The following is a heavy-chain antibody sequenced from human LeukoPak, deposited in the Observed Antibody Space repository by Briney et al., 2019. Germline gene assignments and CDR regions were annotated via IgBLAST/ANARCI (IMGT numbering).Heavy chain of an antibody. CDR2: INPSSGST. J-gene: IGHJ6*02. CDR3: ASEGIAVAGTHPYYYYGMDV. Sequence: GASVKVSCKASGYTFTSYYMHWVRQAPGQGLEWMGIINPSSGSTSYAQKFQGRVTMTRDTSTSTVYMELSSLRSEDTAVYYCASEGIAVAGTHPYYYYGMDVWGQGTTVTVSS. D-gene: IGHD6-19*01. CDR1: GYTFTSYY. V-gene: IGHV1-46*01.